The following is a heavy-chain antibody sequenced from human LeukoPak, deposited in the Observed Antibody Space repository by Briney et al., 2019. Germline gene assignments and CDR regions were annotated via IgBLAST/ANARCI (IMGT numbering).Heavy chain of an antibody. Sequence: PGGSLRLSCAPSAFTFSSYAMNWVRQAPGKGLQWVSYISTSGCTIYYADSVKGRFTISRDNAKNSLYLQMNSLRAEDTAVYYCARGGGSGSYYDRNFDCWGQGTLVTVSS. J-gene: IGHJ4*02. D-gene: IGHD3-10*01. CDR2: ISTSGCTI. V-gene: IGHV3-48*03. CDR3: ARGGGSGSYYDRNFDC. CDR1: AFTFSSYA.